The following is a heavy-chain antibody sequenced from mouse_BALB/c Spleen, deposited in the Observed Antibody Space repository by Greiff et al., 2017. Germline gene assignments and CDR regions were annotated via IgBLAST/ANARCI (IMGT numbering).Heavy chain of an antibody. Sequence: EVKLVESGPGLVKPSQSLSLTCTVTGYSITSDYAWNWIRQFPGNKLEWMGYISYSGSTSYNPSLKSRISITRDTSKNQFFLQLNSVTTEDTATYYCARFSLLRYFAYWGQGTLVTVSA. V-gene: IGHV3-2*02. D-gene: IGHD1-1*01. CDR2: ISYSGST. CDR3: ARFSLLRYFAY. J-gene: IGHJ3*01. CDR1: GYSITSDYA.